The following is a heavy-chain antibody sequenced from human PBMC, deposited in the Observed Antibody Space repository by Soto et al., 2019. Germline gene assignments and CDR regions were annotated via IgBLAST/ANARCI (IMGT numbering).Heavy chain of an antibody. CDR1: GFTFGDYA. CDR3: TAGKLYPSLDFDY. V-gene: IGHV3-49*04. J-gene: IGHJ4*02. CDR2: IRSKAYGGTT. Sequence: GGSLRLSCTASGFTFGDYAVSWVRQAPGKGLEWVGFIRSKAYGGTTEYAASVKGRFTISRDDSKSIAYLQMNSLKTEDTAVYYCTAGKLYPSLDFDYWGQGTLVTVSS. D-gene: IGHD2-8*01.